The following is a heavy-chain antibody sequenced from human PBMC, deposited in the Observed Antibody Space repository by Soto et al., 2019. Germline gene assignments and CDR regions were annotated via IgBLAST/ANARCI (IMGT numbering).Heavy chain of an antibody. CDR1: GFTFSSYS. Sequence: EVQLVESGGGLVQPGGSLRLSCAASGFTFSSYSMNWVRQAPGKGLEWVSYISSSSSTIYYADSVKGRFTISRDNAKNPLYLQMNSLRAEDTAVYYCARADSGYAHGYYYYGMHVWGQGTTVTVSS. D-gene: IGHD5-12*01. CDR3: ARADSGYAHGYYYYGMHV. CDR2: ISSSSSTI. J-gene: IGHJ6*02. V-gene: IGHV3-48*01.